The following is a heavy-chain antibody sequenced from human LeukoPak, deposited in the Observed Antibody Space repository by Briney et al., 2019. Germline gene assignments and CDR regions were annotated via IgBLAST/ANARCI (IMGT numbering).Heavy chain of an antibody. D-gene: IGHD2-2*02. J-gene: IGHJ4*02. V-gene: IGHV4-30-2*01. Sequence: SETLSLTCTVSGGSISSGGYYWSWIRQPPGKGLEWIWYIYHSGSTYYNPSLKSRVTISVDRSKNQFSLKLSSVTAADTAVYYCARGGVVVPAAIQLDYWGQGTLVTVSS. CDR3: ARGGVVVPAAIQLDY. CDR2: IYHSGST. CDR1: GGSISSGGYY.